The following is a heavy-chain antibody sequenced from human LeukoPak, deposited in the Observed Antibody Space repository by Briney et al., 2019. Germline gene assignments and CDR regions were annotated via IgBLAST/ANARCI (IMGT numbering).Heavy chain of an antibody. V-gene: IGHV4-61*02. CDR1: GGSISGGSYY. J-gene: IGHJ5*02. D-gene: IGHD3-22*01. Sequence: LSQTLSLTCTVSGGSISGGSYYWSWIRQPAGKGLEWIGRIYTSGSTNYNPSLKSRVTISVDTSKNQFSLKLSSVTAADTAVYYCARGYYDSSGYHNWFDPWGQGTLVTVSS. CDR2: IYTSGST. CDR3: ARGYYDSSGYHNWFDP.